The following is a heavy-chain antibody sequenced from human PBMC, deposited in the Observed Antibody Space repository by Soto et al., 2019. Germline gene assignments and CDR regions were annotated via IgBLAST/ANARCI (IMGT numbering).Heavy chain of an antibody. V-gene: IGHV3-11*06. CDR2: ISSSSSYT. Sequence: QVQLVESGGGLVKPGGSLRLSCAASGFTFSDYYMSWIRQAPGKVLEWVSYISSSSSYTNYADSVKGRFTISRDNAKNSLYLQMNSLRAEDTAVYYCARDTLEWLEGVSVGYYYYYYGMDVWGQGTTVTVSS. J-gene: IGHJ6*02. CDR1: GFTFSDYY. CDR3: ARDTLEWLEGVSVGYYYYYYGMDV. D-gene: IGHD3-3*01.